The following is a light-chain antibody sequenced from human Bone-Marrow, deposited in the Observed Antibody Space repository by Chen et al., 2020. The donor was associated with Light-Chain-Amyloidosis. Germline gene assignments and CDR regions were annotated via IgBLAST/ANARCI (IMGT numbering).Light chain of an antibody. Sequence: DIQMTQSPPSLSASIGARVTITCRASQNIGTFLHWYQQKPGKATKLLIFAASTLQGEVPSRFTGSGSGTDFILTINSLQLEDFATYYCQQSYSNPRTFGQGTKVEI. CDR3: QQSYSNPRT. CDR2: AAS. J-gene: IGKJ2*02. V-gene: IGKV1-39*01. CDR1: QNIGTF.